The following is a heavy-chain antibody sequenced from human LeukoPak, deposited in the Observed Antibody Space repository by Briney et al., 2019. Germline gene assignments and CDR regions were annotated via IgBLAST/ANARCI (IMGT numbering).Heavy chain of an antibody. Sequence: ASVKVSCKASGGTFSSYAISWVRQAPGQGLEWMGGIIPIFGTANYAQKFQGRVTITAGESTSTAYMELSSLRSEDTAVYYCASQHDVLGGMDVWGQGTTVTVSS. CDR2: IIPIFGTA. V-gene: IGHV1-69*01. CDR1: GGTFSSYA. D-gene: IGHD1-26*01. CDR3: ASQHDVLGGMDV. J-gene: IGHJ6*02.